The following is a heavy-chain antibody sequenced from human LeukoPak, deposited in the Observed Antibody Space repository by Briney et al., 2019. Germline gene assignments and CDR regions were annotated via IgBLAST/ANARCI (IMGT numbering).Heavy chain of an antibody. CDR2: IYCSGST. J-gene: IGHJ4*02. CDR1: GGSISSGGYY. Sequence: ASQTLSLTCTVSGGSISSGGYYWSWIRQHPGKGLEWIGYIYCSGSTYYNPSLESRVTISGDTSKNQFSLKLSSVTAADTAVYYCARMKPYGDYGDYWGQGTLVTVSS. V-gene: IGHV4-31*03. CDR3: ARMKPYGDYGDY. D-gene: IGHD4-17*01.